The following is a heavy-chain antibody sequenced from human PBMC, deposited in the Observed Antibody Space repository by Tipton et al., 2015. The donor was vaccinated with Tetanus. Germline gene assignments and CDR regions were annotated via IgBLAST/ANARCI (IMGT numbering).Heavy chain of an antibody. D-gene: IGHD1-7*01. J-gene: IGHJ4*02. Sequence: QLVQSGAEVKKTGASVKVSCKASGYSFTGYDINWVRQATGQGLEWMGWMTPKNGDTGYAQNFQGRLTMTRNTSISTAYMELSSLRSEDTAVDYCVRGPPPESDWSYLIDFCGQGTLFTVSS. CDR3: VRGPPPESDWSYLIDF. V-gene: IGHV1-8*02. CDR2: MTPKNGDT. CDR1: GYSFTGYD.